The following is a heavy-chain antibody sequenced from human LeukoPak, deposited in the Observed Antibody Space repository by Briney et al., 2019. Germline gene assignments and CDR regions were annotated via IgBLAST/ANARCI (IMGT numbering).Heavy chain of an antibody. J-gene: IGHJ5*02. CDR1: GYTLTDHY. D-gene: IGHD2-8*02. CDR3: AKEGYITGPDP. Sequence: ASVKVSCKASGYTLTDHYMHWLRRAPGQGLEWMGWINPKNGAAIYAQRFQGRVTMTRDTSSSTVYMELRNLRSDDTAVYYCAKEGYITGPDPWGPGSLVIVSS. V-gene: IGHV1-2*02. CDR2: INPKNGAA.